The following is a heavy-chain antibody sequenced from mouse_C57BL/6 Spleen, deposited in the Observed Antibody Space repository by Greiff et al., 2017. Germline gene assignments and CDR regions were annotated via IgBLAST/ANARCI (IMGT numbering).Heavy chain of an antibody. CDR2: IYPGDGDT. D-gene: IGHD2-2*01. CDR3: AICGYDRDFDY. CDR1: GYTFSSSW. V-gene: IGHV1-82*01. Sequence: QVQLQQSGPELVKPGASVKISCKASGYTFSSSWMNWVKQRPGKGLEWIGRIYPGDGDTNYNGKFKGKATLTADKSSSTAYMQLSSLTSEDSAVYFCAICGYDRDFDYWGQGTTLTVSS. J-gene: IGHJ2*01.